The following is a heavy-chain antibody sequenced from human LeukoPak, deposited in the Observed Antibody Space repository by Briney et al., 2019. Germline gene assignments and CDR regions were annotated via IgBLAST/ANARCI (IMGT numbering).Heavy chain of an antibody. CDR2: INPSGGST. D-gene: IGHD6-13*01. CDR3: AREGYSSTNPPYGGAFDI. J-gene: IGHJ3*02. CDR1: GYTFTSYG. Sequence: ASVKVPCKASGYTFTSYGISWVRQAPGQGLEWMGIINPSGGSTSYAQKFQGRVTMTRDMSTSTVYMELSSLRSEDTAVYYCAREGYSSTNPPYGGAFDIWGQGTMVTVSS. V-gene: IGHV1-46*01.